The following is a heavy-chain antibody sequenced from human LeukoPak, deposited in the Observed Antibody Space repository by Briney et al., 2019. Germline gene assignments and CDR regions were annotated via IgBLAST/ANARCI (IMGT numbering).Heavy chain of an antibody. V-gene: IGHV3-23*01. Sequence: PGGSLRLSCAASGFTFRTSGMSWVRQAPGKGLEWVSAISGSGVSTYYADSVKGRFTISRDNSKNTLYLQMNSLRAEDTAVYYCAKEVTMVRGVSWGQGTLVTVSS. J-gene: IGHJ4*02. CDR3: AKEVTMVRGVS. CDR2: ISGSGVST. CDR1: GFTFRTSG. D-gene: IGHD3-10*01.